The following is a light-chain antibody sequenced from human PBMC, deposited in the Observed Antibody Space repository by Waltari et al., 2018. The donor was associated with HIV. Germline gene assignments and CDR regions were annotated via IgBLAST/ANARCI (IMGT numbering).Light chain of an antibody. CDR2: RNN. V-gene: IGLV1-47*01. CDR3: AAWDDSLSGWV. CDR1: SPNIGSND. J-gene: IGLJ3*02. Sequence: QSVLTQPPSTSGTPGQRVTISCSGSSPNIGSNDVYCFQQLPGTAPKPLIYRNNQRPSGVPDRFSGSKSGTSASLAISGLRSEDEADYYCAAWDDSLSGWVFGGGTKLTVL.